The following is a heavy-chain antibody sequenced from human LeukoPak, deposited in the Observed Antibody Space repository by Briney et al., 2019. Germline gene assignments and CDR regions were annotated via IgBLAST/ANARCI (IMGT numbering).Heavy chain of an antibody. J-gene: IGHJ6*04. D-gene: IGHD4-11*01. V-gene: IGHV3-74*01. CDR2: INNDGNLV. Sequence: GGSLRLSCSASGFTFRNFCMHWVRQAPGKGPEWVSRINNDGNLVTYADSVKGRFTISRDSARDTVFLQMNSLRDEDTAVYYCVRGLGDVWGKGTLVTVSS. CDR3: VRGLGDV. CDR1: GFTFRNFC.